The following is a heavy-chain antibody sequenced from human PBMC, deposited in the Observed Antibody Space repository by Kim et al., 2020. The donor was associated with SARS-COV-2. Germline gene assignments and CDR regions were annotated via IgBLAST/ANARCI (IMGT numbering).Heavy chain of an antibody. J-gene: IGHJ4*02. CDR2: ISYDGSNK. Sequence: GGSLRLSCAASGFTFSSYGMHWVRQAPGKGLEWVAVISYDGSNKYYADSVKGRFTISRDNSKNTLYLQMNSLRAEDTAVYYCAKDPYYELWGQGTLVTVSS. D-gene: IGHD3-22*01. CDR3: AKDPYYEL. V-gene: IGHV3-30*18. CDR1: GFTFSSYG.